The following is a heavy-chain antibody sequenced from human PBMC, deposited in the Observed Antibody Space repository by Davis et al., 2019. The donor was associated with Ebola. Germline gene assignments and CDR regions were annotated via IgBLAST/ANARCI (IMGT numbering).Heavy chain of an antibody. D-gene: IGHD5-18*01. V-gene: IGHV1-2*06. CDR1: GYTFAAHY. J-gene: IGHJ5*02. CDR2: INPNFGGT. Sequence: CKASGYTFAAHYIHWVRQAPGQGFEWVGRINPNFGGTIYAQKFQGRVTMTIDTSINTAYMELDRLKSDDTALYYCARGHTYGRWDDRFDPWGQGTLVTVSS. CDR3: ARGHTYGRWDDRFDP.